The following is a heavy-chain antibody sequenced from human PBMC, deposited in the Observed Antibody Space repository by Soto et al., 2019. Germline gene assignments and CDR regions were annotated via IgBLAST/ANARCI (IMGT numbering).Heavy chain of an antibody. CDR1: GGSISSSSYY. Sequence: SETLSLTCTVSGGSISSSSYYWGWIRQPPGKGLEWIGSIYYSGSTYYNPSLKSRVTISVDTSKNQFSLKLSSVTAADTAVYYCARRSLIHKYNWFTPGAREPWSPSPQ. D-gene: IGHD2-21*01. V-gene: IGHV4-39*01. CDR2: IYYSGST. J-gene: IGHJ5*02. CDR3: ARRSLIHKYNWFTP.